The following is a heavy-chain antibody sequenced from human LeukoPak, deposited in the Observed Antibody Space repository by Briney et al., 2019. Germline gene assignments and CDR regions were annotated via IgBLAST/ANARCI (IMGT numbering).Heavy chain of an antibody. Sequence: ASVKVSCKASGYTFTSYGISWVRQAPGQGLEWMGWISGYNANTKYEQQLQGRVTMTTDTSTSTAYMELRSLRSDDTAVYYCAREESIGRYQFLHDYWGQGTLVTVSS. J-gene: IGHJ4*02. CDR2: ISGYNANT. CDR1: GYTFTSYG. D-gene: IGHD1-26*01. CDR3: AREESIGRYQFLHDY. V-gene: IGHV1-18*01.